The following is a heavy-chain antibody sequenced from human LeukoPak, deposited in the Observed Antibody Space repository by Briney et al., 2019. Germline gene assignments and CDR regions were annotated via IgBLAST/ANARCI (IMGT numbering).Heavy chain of an antibody. CDR1: GFIVNSNY. J-gene: IGHJ4*02. V-gene: IGHV3-53*01. CDR3: TIAVTGMAIDY. Sequence: GGSLRLSCAASGFIVNSNYMNWVRQAPGKGLGWVSVIYSGGSTYYADSVKGRFTISRDNSKNTLYLQMNSLRAEDTAVYYCTIAVTGMAIDYWGQGTLVTVSS. CDR2: IYSGGST. D-gene: IGHD6-19*01.